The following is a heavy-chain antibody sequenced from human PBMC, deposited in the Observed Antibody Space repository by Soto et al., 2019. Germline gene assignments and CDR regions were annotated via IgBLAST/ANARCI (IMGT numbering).Heavy chain of an antibody. CDR1: GFTVITNY. V-gene: IGHV3-53*01. Sequence: HLGGSLRLSCAASGFTVITNYMTWVRQAPGKGLEWVSLIYTDDTTSYADSVKGRFTISRDNSKNTVYLQMNTLRVDDTAVYYCTRGLTTSGMVTRGPMDVWGQGTTVTVSS. D-gene: IGHD3-3*01. CDR2: IYTDDTT. CDR3: TRGLTTSGMVTRGPMDV. J-gene: IGHJ6*02.